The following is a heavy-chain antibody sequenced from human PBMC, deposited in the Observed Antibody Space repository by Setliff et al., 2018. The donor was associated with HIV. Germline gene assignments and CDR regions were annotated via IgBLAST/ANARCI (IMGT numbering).Heavy chain of an antibody. CDR2: IGSSNHGI. D-gene: IGHD4-17*01. CDR3: VKDGDYRNGDYDAFDI. V-gene: IGHV3-48*04. J-gene: IGHJ3*02. Sequence: GGSLRLSCAASGFNFKTYGMTWVRQAPGKGLDWVAHIGSSNHGIHYTASVQGRFTVSRDNANNLLFLEMNNLRVEDTAVYYCVKDGDYRNGDYDAFDIWGQGTRVTVSS. CDR1: GFNFKTYG.